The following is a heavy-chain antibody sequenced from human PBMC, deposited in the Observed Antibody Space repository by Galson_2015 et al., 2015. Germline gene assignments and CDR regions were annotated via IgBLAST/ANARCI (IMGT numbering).Heavy chain of an antibody. J-gene: IGHJ4*02. CDR2: ISYDGTKK. V-gene: IGHV3-30*04. CDR3: ARDGKVPPFPAMAGNNFDS. D-gene: IGHD6-19*01. Sequence: SLRLSCAASGFTFSSYAMHWVRQAPGKGLEWVAVISYDGTKKYYADSVKGRFTISRDSSKNTLYLQMNSLRNEDTAVYYCARDGKVPPFPAMAGNNFDSWGQGTLVTVSS. CDR1: GFTFSSYA.